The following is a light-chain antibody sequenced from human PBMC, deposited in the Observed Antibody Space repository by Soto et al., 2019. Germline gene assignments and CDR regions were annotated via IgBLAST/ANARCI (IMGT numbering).Light chain of an antibody. CDR3: SSYTSSSTLEVV. J-gene: IGLJ2*01. CDR2: EVS. Sequence: QSVLTQPASVSGSPGQSITISCTGTSSDVGGYNYVSWYQQHPGKAPKLMIYEVSNRPSGVSNRFSGSKSGNTASLTISGLQAEDEADYYCSSYTSSSTLEVVFGGVTKLTVL. V-gene: IGLV2-14*01. CDR1: SSDVGGYNY.